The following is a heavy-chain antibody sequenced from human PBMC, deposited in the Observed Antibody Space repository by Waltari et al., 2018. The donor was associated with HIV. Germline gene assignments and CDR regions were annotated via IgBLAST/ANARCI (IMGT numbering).Heavy chain of an antibody. V-gene: IGHV3-30*18. J-gene: IGHJ4*02. Sequence: QVQMVGSGGDVVQPGRSLRLSCVVSGFTFRNFGMHWVRQAPGKGREWMAVISSDGNNKYYADSEKGRFTVSRDNSKNTLFLQMNNLRREDTAVYFCAKDRIPRFLEWSPYDNWGQGTLVTVSS. D-gene: IGHD3-3*01. CDR1: GFTFRNFG. CDR3: AKDRIPRFLEWSPYDN. CDR2: ISSDGNNK.